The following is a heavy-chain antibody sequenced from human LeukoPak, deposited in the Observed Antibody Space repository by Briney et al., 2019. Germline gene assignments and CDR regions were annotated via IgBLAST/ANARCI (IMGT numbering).Heavy chain of an antibody. CDR2: IAYVGIT. Sequence: PSETLSLTCTVSGDSISTPSYWWGWMRQSPGKGLEWIGSIAYVGITSYNPSLRSRVTISIDTSKNQFCLQLASVTAADTAVYDCTRLPLDFSVDQWGEGTLVSVSS. D-gene: IGHD3/OR15-3a*01. V-gene: IGHV4-39*01. CDR3: TRLPLDFSVDQ. CDR1: GDSISTPSYW. J-gene: IGHJ4*02.